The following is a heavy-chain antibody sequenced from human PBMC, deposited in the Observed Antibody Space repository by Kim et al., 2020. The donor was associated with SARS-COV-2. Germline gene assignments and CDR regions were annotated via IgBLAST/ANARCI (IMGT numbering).Heavy chain of an antibody. D-gene: IGHD3-9*01. J-gene: IGHJ6*02. CDR1: GYTFTSYY. CDR2: INPSGGST. CDR3: ARDGPPYFDWLFYYGMDV. V-gene: IGHV1-46*01. Sequence: ASVKVSCKASGYTFTSYYMHWVRQAPGQGLEWMGIINPSGGSTSYAQKFQGRVTMTRDTSTSTVYMELSSLRSEDTAVYYCARDGPPYFDWLFYYGMDVWGQGTTVTVSS.